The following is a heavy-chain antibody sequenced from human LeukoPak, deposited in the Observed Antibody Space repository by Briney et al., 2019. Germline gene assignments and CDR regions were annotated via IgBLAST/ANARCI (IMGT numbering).Heavy chain of an antibody. Sequence: GGSLRLSCAASGFTFSSYDISWVRQAPGKGLEWVSSISGLGGRTYYADSVKGRFTISRDNSKNTLYLQMNSLRAEDTAVYYCAKGGVVHAFDIWGQGTMVTVSS. CDR3: AKGGVVHAFDI. CDR2: ISGLGGRT. V-gene: IGHV3-23*01. J-gene: IGHJ3*02. D-gene: IGHD2-15*01. CDR1: GFTFSSYD.